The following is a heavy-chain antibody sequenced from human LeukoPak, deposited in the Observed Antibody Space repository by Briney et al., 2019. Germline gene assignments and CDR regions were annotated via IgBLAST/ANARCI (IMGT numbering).Heavy chain of an antibody. D-gene: IGHD7-27*01. V-gene: IGHV3-23*01. Sequence: GGSLRLSCAASGFTFSGYAMSWVRQAPGKGLEWVSAISGSGGSTYYADSVKGRFTISRDNSKNTLYLQMNCLRAEDTAVYYCAKDGGLTGDPSYFDYWGQGTLVTVSS. CDR3: AKDGGLTGDPSYFDY. CDR2: ISGSGGST. CDR1: GFTFSGYA. J-gene: IGHJ4*02.